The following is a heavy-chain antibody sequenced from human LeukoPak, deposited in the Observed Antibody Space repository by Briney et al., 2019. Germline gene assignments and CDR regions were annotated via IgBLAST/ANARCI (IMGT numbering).Heavy chain of an antibody. D-gene: IGHD5-12*01. CDR1: GYTFTSYD. J-gene: IGHJ6*02. V-gene: IGHV1-8*01. CDR2: MNPNSGNT. Sequence: GASVKVSCKASGYTFTSYDINWVRQATGQGLEWMGWMNPNSGNTGYAQKFQGRVTMTRNTSISTAYMELSSLRSEDTAVYYCATARYVSRGMDVWGQGTTVTVSS. CDR3: ATARYVSRGMDV.